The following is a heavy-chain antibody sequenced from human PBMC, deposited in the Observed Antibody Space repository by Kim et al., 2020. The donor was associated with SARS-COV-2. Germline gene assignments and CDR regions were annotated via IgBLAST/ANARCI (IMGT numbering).Heavy chain of an antibody. CDR3: ASCIYDFWSGYFLYYFDY. Sequence: SVKVPCKASGGTFSSYAISWVRQAPGQGLEWMGGIIPIFGTANYAQKFQGRVTITADESTSTAYMELSSLRSEDTAVYYCASCIYDFWSGYFLYYFDYWGQGTLVTVSS. V-gene: IGHV1-69*13. D-gene: IGHD3-3*01. J-gene: IGHJ4*02. CDR2: IIPIFGTA. CDR1: GGTFSSYA.